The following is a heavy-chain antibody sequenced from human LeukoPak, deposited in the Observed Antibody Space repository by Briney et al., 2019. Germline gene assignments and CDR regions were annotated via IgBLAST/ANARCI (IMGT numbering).Heavy chain of an antibody. J-gene: IGHJ5*02. D-gene: IGHD2-2*01. V-gene: IGHV1-69*06. Sequence: SVTVSCKASGGTFSSYAISWVRQAPGQGLEWMGGIIPIFGTANYAQKFQGRVTVTADKSTSTAYMELSSLRSEDTAVYYCARAGYCSSTSCRPNWFDPWGQGTLVTVSS. CDR2: IIPIFGTA. CDR3: ARAGYCSSTSCRPNWFDP. CDR1: GGTFSSYA.